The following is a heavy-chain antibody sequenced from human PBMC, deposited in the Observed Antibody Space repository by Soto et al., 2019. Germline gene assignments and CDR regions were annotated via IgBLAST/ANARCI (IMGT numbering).Heavy chain of an antibody. CDR2: ISYTGSA. J-gene: IGHJ4*02. CDR1: GGSIRGSY. V-gene: IGHV4-59*01. CDR3: ATGGGWLQNSNLRGLYFDY. Sequence: SETLSLTCSVSGGSIRGSYCSWIRQPPEKGLEWIASISYTGSATHNPSLKSRVSVSVDTTENQCSLKLTSVTAADTATYYCATGGGWLQNSNLRGLYFDYWGQGALVPVSS. D-gene: IGHD6-19*01.